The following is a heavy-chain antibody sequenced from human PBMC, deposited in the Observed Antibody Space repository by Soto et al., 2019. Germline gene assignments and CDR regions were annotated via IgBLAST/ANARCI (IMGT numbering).Heavy chain of an antibody. Sequence: SETLSLTCTVPGGSVSSYYWSWIRQPPGKGLEWVGYIYNSGNTNYNPSLKSRVTMSVDTSNNQFSLTLKLRSVTAADTAVYYCARHTAIAVAAPFDYWGQGTLVTVS. D-gene: IGHD6-19*01. V-gene: IGHV4-59*02. J-gene: IGHJ4*02. CDR3: ARHTAIAVAAPFDY. CDR1: GGSVSSYY. CDR2: IYNSGNT.